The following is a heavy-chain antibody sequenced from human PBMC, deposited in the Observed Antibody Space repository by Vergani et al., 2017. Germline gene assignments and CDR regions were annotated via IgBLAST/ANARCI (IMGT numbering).Heavy chain of an antibody. D-gene: IGHD4-17*01. CDR3: ARGGYGDYDYFDY. CDR1: GGSFSSYY. V-gene: IGHV4-34*01. Sequence: QVQLQQWGAGLLKPSETLSLTCAVYGGSFSSYYWSWIRQPPGKGLEWIGEINHSGSTNYNPSLKSRVTISVDTSKNQFSLKLSSVTAADTAVYYCARGGYGDYDYFDYWGQGTLVTVSS. CDR2: INHSGST. J-gene: IGHJ4*02.